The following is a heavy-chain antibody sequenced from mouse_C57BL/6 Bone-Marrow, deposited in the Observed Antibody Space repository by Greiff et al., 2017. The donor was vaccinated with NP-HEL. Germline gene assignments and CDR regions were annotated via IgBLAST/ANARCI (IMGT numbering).Heavy chain of an antibody. Sequence: QVQLQQSGAELVKPGASVKISCKASGYTFTDYYINWVKQRPGQGLEWIGKIGPGSGSTYYNEKFKGKVTLTADKSLSTAYMQLSSLTSEDSAVYFCARSFDYCGSNYYFDYWGQGTTLTVSS. D-gene: IGHD1-1*01. CDR1: GYTFTDYY. J-gene: IGHJ2*01. V-gene: IGHV1-77*01. CDR2: IGPGSGST. CDR3: ARSFDYCGSNYYFDY.